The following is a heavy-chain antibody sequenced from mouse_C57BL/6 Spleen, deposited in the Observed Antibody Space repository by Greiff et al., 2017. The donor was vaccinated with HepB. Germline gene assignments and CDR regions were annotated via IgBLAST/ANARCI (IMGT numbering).Heavy chain of an antibody. V-gene: IGHV1-42*01. CDR2: INPSTGGT. D-gene: IGHD1-1*01. J-gene: IGHJ4*01. CDR1: GYSFTGYY. Sequence: EVKLMESGPELVKPGASVKISCKASGYSFTGYYMNWVKQSPEKSLEWIGEINPSTGGTTYNQKFKAKATLTVDKSSSTAYMQLKSLTSEDSAVYYCARGRTTVSYAMDYWGQGTSVTVSS. CDR3: ARGRTTVSYAMDY.